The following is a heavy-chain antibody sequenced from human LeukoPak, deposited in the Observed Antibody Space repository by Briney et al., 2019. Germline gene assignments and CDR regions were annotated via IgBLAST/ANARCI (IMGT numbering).Heavy chain of an antibody. J-gene: IGHJ4*02. D-gene: IGHD5-24*01. Sequence: SVKVSCKASGGTFSSYAISWVRQAPGQGLEWMGGIIPIFGTANYAQKFQGRVTITTDESTSTAYMELSSLRSEDTAVYYCARGTIRDGYNLDYWDQGTLVTVSS. CDR2: IIPIFGTA. CDR3: ARGTIRDGYNLDY. V-gene: IGHV1-69*05. CDR1: GGTFSSYA.